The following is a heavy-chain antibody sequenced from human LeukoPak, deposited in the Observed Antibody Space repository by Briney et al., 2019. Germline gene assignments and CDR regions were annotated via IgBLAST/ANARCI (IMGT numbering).Heavy chain of an antibody. Sequence: GSLRLSCAASGFTFTTFGIHWVRQAPGKGLEWVAAMSPDGKIEYYTDSVKGRFTVSRDNSKNMIYLQMNSLRGEDSAVYFCAKINNDDDYWGQGALVTVSS. CDR3: AKINNDDDY. CDR2: MSPDGKIE. CDR1: GFTFTTFG. V-gene: IGHV3-30*18. D-gene: IGHD1/OR15-1a*01. J-gene: IGHJ4*02.